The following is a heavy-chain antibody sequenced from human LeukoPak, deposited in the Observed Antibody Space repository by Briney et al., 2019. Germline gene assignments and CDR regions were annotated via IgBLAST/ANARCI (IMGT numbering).Heavy chain of an antibody. J-gene: IGHJ4*02. V-gene: IGHV3-7*01. CDR2: IKQDGSGK. CDR1: GFTFSSYW. Sequence: AGGSLRLSCAASGFTFSSYWMSWVRQAPGKGLEWVANIKQDGSGKYYVDSVKGRFTISRDNAKNSLCLQMNSLRAEDTAVYYCARVRVSSWYAHDYWGQGTLVTVSS. D-gene: IGHD6-13*01. CDR3: ARVRVSSWYAHDY.